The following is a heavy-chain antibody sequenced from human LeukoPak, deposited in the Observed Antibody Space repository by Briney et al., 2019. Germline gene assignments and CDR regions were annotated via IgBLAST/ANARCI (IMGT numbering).Heavy chain of an antibody. CDR2: INHSGST. Sequence: PSETLSLTCAVYGGSFSGYYWSWIRLPPGKGLEWIGEINHSGSTNYNPSLKSRVTISVDTSKNQFSLKLSSVTAADTAVYYCARGGKITMVRGVNPFGTYRNWFDPWGQGTLVTVSS. CDR3: ARGGKITMVRGVNPFGTYRNWFDP. V-gene: IGHV4-34*01. D-gene: IGHD3-10*01. J-gene: IGHJ5*02. CDR1: GGSFSGYY.